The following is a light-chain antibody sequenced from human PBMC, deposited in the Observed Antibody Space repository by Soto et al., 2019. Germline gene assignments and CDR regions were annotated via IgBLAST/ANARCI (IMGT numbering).Light chain of an antibody. J-gene: IGKJ1*01. CDR2: GAS. V-gene: IGKV3-15*01. CDR1: QSVTSSY. Sequence: EIVLTQSPGTLSLSPGDRATLSCRASQSVTSSYLAWYQQRPGQAPRLLIYGASTRATGIPARFSGSGSGTEFTLTISSLQSEDFAVYYCQQYNNWPQTFGQGTKVDIK. CDR3: QQYNNWPQT.